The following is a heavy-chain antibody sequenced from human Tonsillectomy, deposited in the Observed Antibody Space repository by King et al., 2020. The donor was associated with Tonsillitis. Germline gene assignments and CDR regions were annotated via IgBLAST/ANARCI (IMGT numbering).Heavy chain of an antibody. J-gene: IGHJ4*02. V-gene: IGHV3-30*03. D-gene: IGHD3-3*01. CDR1: GFNFSNYG. CDR2: ISHDGSDT. Sequence: VQLVESGGGVVHPGRSLTLSCAASGFNFSNYGMHWVRQAPGKGLEWVAVISHDGSDTYYIDSVRGRFTISRDNSKNTVSLHMTGLRPEDTAVYYCAADDSTVAAWVDCWGQGSLVIVSS. CDR3: AADDSTVAAWVDC.